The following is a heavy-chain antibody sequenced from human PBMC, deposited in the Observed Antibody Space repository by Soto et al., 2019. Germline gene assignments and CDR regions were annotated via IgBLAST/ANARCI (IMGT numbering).Heavy chain of an antibody. CDR3: AKGPYYYDSSGYYDDY. Sequence: GGSLRLSCAASGFTFSTYAMSWVRQAPGKGLEWVSAISGSGGSTYYADSVKGRFTISRDNSKNTLYLQMNSLRADDTAVYYCAKGPYYYDSSGYYDDYWGQGTLVTVSS. CDR1: GFTFSTYA. CDR2: ISGSGGST. D-gene: IGHD3-22*01. J-gene: IGHJ4*02. V-gene: IGHV3-23*01.